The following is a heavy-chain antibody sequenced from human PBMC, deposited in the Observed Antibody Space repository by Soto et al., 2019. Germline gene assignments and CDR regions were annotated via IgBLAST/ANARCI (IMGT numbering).Heavy chain of an antibody. V-gene: IGHV3-11*01. CDR2: ITRTGNTI. Sequence: QVQLEESGGGLVQPGGSLRLSCAASGFSFGDYYMNWIRQAPGKGLEWIAFITRTGNTIHYADSVKGRFAISRDDATMTLYLQMNTLRADDTAISYCAREISPPLYHVYNAAMGVWGPGTTGGVS. D-gene: IGHD1-1*01. CDR3: AREISPPLYHVYNAAMGV. J-gene: IGHJ6*02. CDR1: GFSFGDYY.